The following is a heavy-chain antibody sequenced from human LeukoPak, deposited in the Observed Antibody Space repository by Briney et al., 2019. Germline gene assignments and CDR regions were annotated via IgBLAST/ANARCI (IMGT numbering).Heavy chain of an antibody. D-gene: IGHD4-17*01. CDR2: IRGSGDGT. CDR3: GRDPNGDYVGAFDF. Sequence: GGSLRLSCVGSGFTFSSYAMTWVRQAPGKGLEWVSSIRGSGDGTPYADSVKGRFTMSRDNSKNTLYLQMDSLRAEDTAMYYCGRDPNGDYVGAFDFWGRGTLVTVSS. CDR1: GFTFSSYA. V-gene: IGHV3-23*01. J-gene: IGHJ3*01.